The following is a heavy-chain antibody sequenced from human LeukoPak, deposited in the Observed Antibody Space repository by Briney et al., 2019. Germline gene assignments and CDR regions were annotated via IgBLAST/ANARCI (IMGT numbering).Heavy chain of an antibody. CDR2: IYHSGST. CDR1: GYSISSGYY. V-gene: IGHV4-38-2*01. J-gene: IGHJ5*02. Sequence: SETLSLTCAVSGYSISSGYYWGWIRQPPGKGLEWIGSIYHSGSTYYNPSLKSRVTISVDTSKNQFSLKLSSVTAADTAVYYCASGLWFGEKGFDPWGQGPWSPSPQ. D-gene: IGHD3-10*01. CDR3: ASGLWFGEKGFDP.